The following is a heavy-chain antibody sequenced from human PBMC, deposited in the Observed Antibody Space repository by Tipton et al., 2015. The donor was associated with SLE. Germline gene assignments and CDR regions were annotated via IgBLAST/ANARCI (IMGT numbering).Heavy chain of an antibody. CDR3: AREGNYYDSSGLFDY. CDR1: GFTFSSYS. Sequence: SLRLSCAASGFTFSSYSMNWVRQAPGKGLEWVSPISRSSSYIYYADSVKGRFTISRDNAKNSLYLQMNSLRAEDTAVYYCAREGNYYDSSGLFDYWGQGTLVTVSS. V-gene: IGHV3-21*03. J-gene: IGHJ4*02. D-gene: IGHD3-22*01. CDR2: ISRSSSYI.